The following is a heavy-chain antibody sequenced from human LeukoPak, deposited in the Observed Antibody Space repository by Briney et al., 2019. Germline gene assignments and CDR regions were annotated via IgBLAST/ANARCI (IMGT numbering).Heavy chain of an antibody. J-gene: IGHJ4*02. Sequence: GASVKVSCKASGDTFTGNYMHWVRQAPGQGLEWMGRINPNSGGTNYAQKFQGRVTMTRDTSISTAYMELSRLRSDDTAVYYCARGKDYGFDYWGQGTLVTVSS. V-gene: IGHV1-2*06. CDR2: INPNSGGT. D-gene: IGHD4-17*01. CDR1: GDTFTGNY. CDR3: ARGKDYGFDY.